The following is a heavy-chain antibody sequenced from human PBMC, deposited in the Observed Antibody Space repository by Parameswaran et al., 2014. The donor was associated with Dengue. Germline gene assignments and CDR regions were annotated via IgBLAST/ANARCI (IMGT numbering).Heavy chain of an antibody. CDR1: GGSISSSNW. CDR3: ARLDVVVTAIGDEHRDY. D-gene: IGHD2-21*02. CDR2: IYHSGST. J-gene: IGHJ4*02. Sequence: ASETLSLTCAVSGGSISSSNWWSWVRQPPGKGLEWIGEIYHSGSTNYNPSLKSRVTISVDKSKNQFSLKLSSVTAADTAVYYCARLDVVVTAIGDEHRDYWGQGTLVTVSS. V-gene: IGHV4-4*02.